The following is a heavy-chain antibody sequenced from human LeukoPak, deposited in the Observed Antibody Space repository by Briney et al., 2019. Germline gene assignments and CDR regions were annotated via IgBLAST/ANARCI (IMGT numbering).Heavy chain of an antibody. D-gene: IGHD1-26*01. Sequence: GGSLRLSCEASGFTFSSYGMHWVRQAPGKGLECVAFIRYDGSNKYYADSVKGRFTISRDDAKNSLYLQMNSLRAEDTAVYYCARRQGRRGIVGPTILKGAFDIWGQGTKVTVSS. V-gene: IGHV3-30*02. CDR2: IRYDGSNK. CDR1: GFTFSSYG. CDR3: ARRQGRRGIVGPTILKGAFDI. J-gene: IGHJ3*02.